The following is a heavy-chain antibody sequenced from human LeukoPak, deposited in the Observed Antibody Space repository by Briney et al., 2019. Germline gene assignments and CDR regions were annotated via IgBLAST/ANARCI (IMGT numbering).Heavy chain of an antibody. J-gene: IGHJ4*02. CDR1: GFTFSSYA. CDR3: AKDPDYHGGNTFDY. D-gene: IGHD4-23*01. CDR2: ISGSGGST. Sequence: GGSLRLSCAASGFTFSSYAMSWVRQAPGKGLEWVSGISGSGGSTFYADSVKGRFTISRDSSKNTLYLQVNSLRAEDTAVYYCAKDPDYHGGNTFDYWGQGTLVTVSS. V-gene: IGHV3-23*01.